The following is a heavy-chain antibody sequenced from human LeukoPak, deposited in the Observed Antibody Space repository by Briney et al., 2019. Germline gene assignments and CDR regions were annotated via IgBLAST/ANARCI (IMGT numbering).Heavy chain of an antibody. Sequence: PSETLSLTCTVSGGSISSHYWSWIRQPPGKGLEWIGYIYYSGSTNYNPSLKSRVTISVDTSKNQFSLKLSSVTAADTAVYYCARDRVGAGGYGYYYYYMDVWGKGTTVTVSS. CDR1: GGSISSHY. J-gene: IGHJ6*03. CDR3: ARDRVGAGGYGYYYYYMDV. V-gene: IGHV4-59*11. D-gene: IGHD1-26*01. CDR2: IYYSGST.